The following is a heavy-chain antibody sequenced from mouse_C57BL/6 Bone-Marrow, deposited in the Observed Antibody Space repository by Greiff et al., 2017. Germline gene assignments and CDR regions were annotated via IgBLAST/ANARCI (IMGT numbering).Heavy chain of an antibody. V-gene: IGHV1-82*01. CDR2: IYPGDGDT. CDR3: ARGGAGCAY. Sequence: QVQLKESGPELVKPGASVKISCKASGYAFSSSWMNWVKQRPGKGLEWIGRIYPGDGDTSYNGKFKGKATLTADQSSSTAYMELSSLTSEDSAVYAGARGGAGCAYWGQGTLVTVSA. J-gene: IGHJ3*01. CDR1: GYAFSSSW.